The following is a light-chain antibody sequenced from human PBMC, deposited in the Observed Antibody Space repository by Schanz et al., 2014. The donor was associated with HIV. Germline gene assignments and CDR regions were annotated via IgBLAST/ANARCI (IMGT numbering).Light chain of an antibody. J-gene: IGKJ1*01. CDR1: QIISTS. Sequence: EIVMTQSPATLSVSPGERVTLSCRTTQIISTSLAWYQQRPGQPPRLLLYGASTRATGIPARFSGSGSGTEFTLTISRLEPEDFAVYYCQQYGSPPWTFGQGTKVEVK. CDR3: QQYGSPPWT. CDR2: GAS. V-gene: IGKV3D-15*01.